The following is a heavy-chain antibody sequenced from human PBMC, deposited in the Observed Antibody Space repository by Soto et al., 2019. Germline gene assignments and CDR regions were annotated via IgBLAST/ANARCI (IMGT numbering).Heavy chain of an antibody. D-gene: IGHD3-10*01. CDR2: IIVRGAGT. CDR1: GFTFSTYA. CDR3: ARTPPGYYGPTIH. J-gene: IGHJ4*02. V-gene: IGHV3-23*01. Sequence: EVQFLESGGGSVQPGGSLRLSCAASGFTFSTYAMSWVRQAPGKGLEWVSRIIVRGAGTDYAASVKGRFTISRDNSKNTLYLQMNSLSAEDTALYYCARTPPGYYGPTIHWGQGTLVTVSS.